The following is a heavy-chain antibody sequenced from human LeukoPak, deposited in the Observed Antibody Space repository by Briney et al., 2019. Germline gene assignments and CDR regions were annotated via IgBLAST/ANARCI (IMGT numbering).Heavy chain of an antibody. CDR1: GFTFSSYA. CDR3: AKDQGTYCSTTSCYAPDAFDI. CDR2: ISGSGRST. J-gene: IGHJ3*02. Sequence: QPGGSLRLSCSASGFTFSSYAMSWVRQAPGKGLVWVSVISGSGRSTYYADSVKGRFTISRDNSKNTLYLQMNSLRAEDTAVYYCAKDQGTYCSTTSCYAPDAFDIWGQGTMVTVSS. V-gene: IGHV3-23*01. D-gene: IGHD2-2*01.